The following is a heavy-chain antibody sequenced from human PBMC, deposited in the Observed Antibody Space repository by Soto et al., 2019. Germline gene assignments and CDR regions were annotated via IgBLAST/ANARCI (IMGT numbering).Heavy chain of an antibody. J-gene: IGHJ3*02. Sequence: PSETLSLTCTVSGGSISCYYWSWLRPPPGKGLEWIGYIYYSGSTNYNPSLKSRVTISVDTSKNQFSLKLSSVTAADTAVYYCARDGSGWYPDAFDIWGQGTMVTVSS. V-gene: IGHV4-59*01. CDR1: GGSISCYY. D-gene: IGHD6-19*01. CDR2: IYYSGST. CDR3: ARDGSGWYPDAFDI.